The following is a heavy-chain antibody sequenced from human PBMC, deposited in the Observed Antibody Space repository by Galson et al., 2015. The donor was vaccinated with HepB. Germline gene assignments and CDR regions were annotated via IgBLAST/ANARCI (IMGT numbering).Heavy chain of an antibody. V-gene: IGHV3-23*01. CDR3: AKDFDSSGFYYDYLDY. CDR1: GFTFSRYA. Sequence: SLRLSCAASGFTFSRYAMNWVRQAPGKGLEWVSLISGSGVTTYYADSVKGRFTISRDNSKNTLYLQMNSLRAEDTALYFCAKDFDSSGFYYDYLDYWGQGTLVAVSS. J-gene: IGHJ4*02. CDR2: ISGSGVTT. D-gene: IGHD3-22*01.